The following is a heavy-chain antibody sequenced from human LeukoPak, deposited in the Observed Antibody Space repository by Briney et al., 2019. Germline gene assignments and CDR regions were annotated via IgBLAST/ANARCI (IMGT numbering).Heavy chain of an antibody. V-gene: IGHV4-34*01. CDR2: INHSGST. D-gene: IGHD3-10*01. Sequence: WETLSLTCAVYGGSFSGYYWSWIRQPPGKGLEWIGEINHSGSTNYNPSLKSRVTISVDTSKNQFSLKLSSVTAADTAVYYRARDPPGTGGWGQGTLVTVSS. CDR1: GGSFSGYY. J-gene: IGHJ4*02. CDR3: ARDPPGTGG.